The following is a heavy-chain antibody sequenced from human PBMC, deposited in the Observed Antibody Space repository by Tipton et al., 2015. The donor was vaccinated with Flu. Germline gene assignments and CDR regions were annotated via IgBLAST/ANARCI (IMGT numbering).Heavy chain of an antibody. Sequence: TLSLTCTVSGYSISSGYYWGWIRQPPGKGLEWIGSIYHSGSTYYNPSLKSRVTISVDTSKNQFSLKRSSVTAADTTVSYLARGPEQWLVNPHYFDYWGQGSLVTVSS. CDR1: GYSISSGYY. CDR2: IYHSGST. J-gene: IGHJ4*02. V-gene: IGHV4-38-2*02. CDR3: ARGPEQWLVNPHYFDY. D-gene: IGHD6-19*01.